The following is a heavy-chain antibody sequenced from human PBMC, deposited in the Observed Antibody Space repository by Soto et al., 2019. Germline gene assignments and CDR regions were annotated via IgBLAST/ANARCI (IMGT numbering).Heavy chain of an antibody. J-gene: IGHJ6*02. Sequence: GGSLILSCAASGFTFSNAWMNWVRQAPGKGLEWVGRIKSKVDGETIDYAAPVKGRFTISRDDSKNTLYLQMNSLKTEDTAVFYCTTKAMSTSLDVWGQGTTVTVSS. CDR2: IKSKVDGETI. CDR3: TTKAMSTSLDV. D-gene: IGHD2-2*01. CDR1: GFTFSNAW. V-gene: IGHV3-15*07.